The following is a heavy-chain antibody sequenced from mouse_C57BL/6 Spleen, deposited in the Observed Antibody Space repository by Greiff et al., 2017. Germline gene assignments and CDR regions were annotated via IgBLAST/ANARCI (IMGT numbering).Heavy chain of an antibody. J-gene: IGHJ3*01. D-gene: IGHD2-4*01. V-gene: IGHV1-52*01. CDR1: GYTFTSYW. Sequence: QVQLQQPGAELVRPGSSVKLSCKASGYTFTSYWMHWVKQRPIQGLEWIGNIDPSDSETHYNQKFKDKATLTVDKSSSTAYMQLSSLTSEDSAVYYCARESLYDYDREEFADWGQGTLVTVSA. CDR3: ARESLYDYDREEFAD. CDR2: IDPSDSET.